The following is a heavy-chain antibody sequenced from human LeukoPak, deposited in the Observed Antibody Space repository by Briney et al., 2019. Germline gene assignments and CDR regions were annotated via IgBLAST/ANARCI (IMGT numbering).Heavy chain of an antibody. CDR1: GAAISTHF. D-gene: IGHD1-26*01. J-gene: IGHJ4*02. Sequence: SETLSLTCTVSGAAISTHFWSWIRQSPGRGLEWIGYIYSSGSTKYNPSLKSRVTISVDTSKNQFSLHLSSVTAADTATYYCARRGITYSSSFFAFWGQGTLVTVSS. V-gene: IGHV4-4*08. CDR2: IYSSGST. CDR3: ARRGITYSSSFFAF.